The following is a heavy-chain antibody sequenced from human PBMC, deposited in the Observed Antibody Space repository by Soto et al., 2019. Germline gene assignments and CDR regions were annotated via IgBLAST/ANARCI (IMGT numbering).Heavy chain of an antibody. Sequence: EVDLVESGGGLVQPGGSLRLSCIASGFVLSDHYVDWVRRAPGKGLEWIGRITDKAEGLKFAYAASLESRIRISRDESKNAVHLQMDSLEIEDTAVYYCARSVRLGPNDYWGQGTLVTVSS. CDR3: ARSVRLGPNDY. J-gene: IGHJ4*02. V-gene: IGHV3-72*01. CDR1: GFVLSDHY. CDR2: ITDKAEGLKF. D-gene: IGHD3-10*01.